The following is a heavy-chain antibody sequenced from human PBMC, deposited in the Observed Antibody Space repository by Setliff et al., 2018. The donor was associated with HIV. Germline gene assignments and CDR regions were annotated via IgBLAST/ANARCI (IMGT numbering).Heavy chain of an antibody. D-gene: IGHD1-26*01. V-gene: IGHV4-61*09. CDR2: IHTTGST. Sequence: SETLSLTCTVSGGSIGSGSHYWSWIRQPAGKGLEWIGHIHTTGSTNYNPSLKSRVTISADTSNNQFSLRLTSMTAADTAVYYCAKTSVGATGLYAFDIWGQGTMVTVS. CDR3: AKTSVGATGLYAFDI. CDR1: GGSIGSGSHY. J-gene: IGHJ3*02.